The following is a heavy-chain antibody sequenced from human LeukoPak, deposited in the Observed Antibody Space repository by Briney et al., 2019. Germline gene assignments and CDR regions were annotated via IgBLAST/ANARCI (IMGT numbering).Heavy chain of an antibody. D-gene: IGHD3-10*01. CDR3: ARDLDGSGSYHWFDP. CDR1: GFTFSSYW. CDR2: VNGDGSST. V-gene: IGHV3-74*01. Sequence: PGGSLRPSCAASGFTFSSYWMHRVRQAPGKGLVWVSRVNGDGSSTDNADSVEGRFTISRDNAKNTLYLQMNSLRAEDTAIYYCARDLDGSGSYHWFDPWGQGTLVTVSS. J-gene: IGHJ5*02.